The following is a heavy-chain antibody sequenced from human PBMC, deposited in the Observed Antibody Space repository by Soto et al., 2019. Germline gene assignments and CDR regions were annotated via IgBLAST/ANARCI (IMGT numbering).Heavy chain of an antibody. D-gene: IGHD6-13*01. J-gene: IGHJ5*02. CDR2: ISAYNGNT. V-gene: IGHV1-18*04. Sequence: QVQLVQCGAEVKKPGASVKVSCKASGYTFTSYGISWVRQAPGQGLEWMGWISAYNGNTNYAQKLQGRVTMTTDTSTSTAYMELRSLRSHDTAVYYCARSASSSCYMPGWFDPWGQGTLVTVSS. CDR1: GYTFTSYG. CDR3: ARSASSSCYMPGWFDP.